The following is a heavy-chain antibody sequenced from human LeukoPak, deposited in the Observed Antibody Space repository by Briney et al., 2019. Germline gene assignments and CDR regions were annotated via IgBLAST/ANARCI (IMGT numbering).Heavy chain of an antibody. J-gene: IGHJ4*02. CDR2: INTNTGNP. CDR3: GRDPRLGIRGYTYGYIDY. Sequence: ASVKVSCKTSGYTFSSYTIIWVRQAPGQGLEWMGWINTNTGNPTYAQGFTGRYVFSLDTSASTAYLQISGLTADDTAVYFCGRDPRLGIRGYTYGYIDYWGQGTLVTVSS. V-gene: IGHV7-4-1*02. D-gene: IGHD5-18*01. CDR1: GYTFSSYT.